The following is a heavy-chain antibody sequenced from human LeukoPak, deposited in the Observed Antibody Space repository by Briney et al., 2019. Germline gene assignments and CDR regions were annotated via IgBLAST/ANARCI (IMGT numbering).Heavy chain of an antibody. CDR1: GFTFDDYA. CDR2: IYSGGST. Sequence: GGSLRLSCAASGFTFDDYAMHWVRQAPGKGLEWVSVIYSGGSTYYADSVKGRFTISRDNSKNTLYLQMNSLRAEDTAVYYCAREREWGQGTLVTVSS. J-gene: IGHJ4*02. V-gene: IGHV3-66*01. CDR3: ARERE.